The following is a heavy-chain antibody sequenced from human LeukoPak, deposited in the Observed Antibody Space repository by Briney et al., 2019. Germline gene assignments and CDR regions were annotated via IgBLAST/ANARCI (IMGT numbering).Heavy chain of an antibody. V-gene: IGHV3-21*01. CDR2: ISSSSSYI. J-gene: IGHJ3*02. CDR3: ARVRPGQWLLRDAFDI. CDR1: GFTFSSYA. Sequence: GGSLRLSCAASGFTFSSYAMHWVRQAPGKGLEWVSSISSSSSYIYYSDSVKGRFTISRDNAKNSLHLQMNSLRAEDTALYYCARVRPGQWLLRDAFDIWGQGTMVTVSS. D-gene: IGHD6-19*01.